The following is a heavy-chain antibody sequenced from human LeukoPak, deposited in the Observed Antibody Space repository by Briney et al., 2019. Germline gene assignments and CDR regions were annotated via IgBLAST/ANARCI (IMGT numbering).Heavy chain of an antibody. D-gene: IGHD1-26*01. CDR1: GYTFTSYY. J-gene: IGHJ1*01. CDR2: INPSGGST. CDR3: ARDHLTQDSGTYSGAFLH. Sequence: GASVKVSCKASGYTFTSYYMHWVRQAPGQGLEWMGIINPSGGSTSYAQKFQGRVTMTRDTSTSTVYMKLSSLRAEDTAVYYCARDHLTQDSGTYSGAFLHWGQGTLITVSS. V-gene: IGHV1-46*01.